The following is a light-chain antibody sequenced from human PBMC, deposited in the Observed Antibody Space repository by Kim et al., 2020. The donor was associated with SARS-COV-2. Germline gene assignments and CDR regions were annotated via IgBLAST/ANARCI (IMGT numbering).Light chain of an antibody. CDR3: QHYNSFPYT. V-gene: IGKV1-5*01. CDR2: DAT. J-gene: IGKJ2*01. CDR1: QSISIW. Sequence: SASVGDRVTITCRASQSISIWLAWYQQKPGKAPNLLIYDATNLESGVPSRFSGRGSGTEFTLTISSLQPDDFATYYCQHYNSFPYTFGQGTKLEI.